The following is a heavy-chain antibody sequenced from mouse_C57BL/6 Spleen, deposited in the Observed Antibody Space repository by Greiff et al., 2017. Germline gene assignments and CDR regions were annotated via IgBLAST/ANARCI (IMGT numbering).Heavy chain of an antibody. D-gene: IGHD2-5*01. V-gene: IGHV1-54*01. CDR2: INPGSGGT. J-gene: IGHJ3*01. CDR1: GYAFTNYL. Sequence: QVQLQQSGAELVRPGTSVKVSCKASGYAFTNYLIEWVKQRPGQGLEWIGVINPGSGGTNYNEKFKGKATLTADKSSSTAYMQLSSLTSEDSAVYFCAREGADYSNPGAYWGQGTLVTVSA. CDR3: AREGADYSNPGAY.